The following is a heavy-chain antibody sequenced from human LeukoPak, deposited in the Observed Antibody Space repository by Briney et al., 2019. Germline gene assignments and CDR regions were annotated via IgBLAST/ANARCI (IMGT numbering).Heavy chain of an antibody. D-gene: IGHD3-9*01. J-gene: IGHJ6*02. V-gene: IGHV3-23*01. CDR1: GFTFSSYA. CDR3: ARDSVRGILTGYSETPDYYYYYGMDV. CDR2: ISGSGGST. Sequence: PGGSLRLSCAASGFTFSSYAMSWVRQAPGKGLEWVSAISGSGGSTFYTDSVKGRFTISRDNSKNTLYLQMNSLRAEDTAVYYCARDSVRGILTGYSETPDYYYYYGMDVWGQGTTVTVSS.